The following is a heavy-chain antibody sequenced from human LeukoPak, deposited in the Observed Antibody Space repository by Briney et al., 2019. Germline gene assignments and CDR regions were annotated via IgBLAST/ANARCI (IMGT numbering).Heavy chain of an antibody. D-gene: IGHD3-3*01. CDR3: ARASGPIDAFDI. CDR1: GGSISSYY. Sequence: SETLSLTCTVSGGSISSYYWSWIRQPPGKGLEWIGYIYYSGSTNYNPSLKSRVTISVDTSKNQFSLKLSSVTAADTAVYYCARASGPIDAFDIWGQGTMVTVSS. V-gene: IGHV4-59*01. J-gene: IGHJ3*02. CDR2: IYYSGST.